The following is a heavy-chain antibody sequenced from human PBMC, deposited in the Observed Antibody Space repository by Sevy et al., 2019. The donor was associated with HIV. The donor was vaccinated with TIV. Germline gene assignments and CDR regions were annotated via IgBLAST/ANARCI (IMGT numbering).Heavy chain of an antibody. CDR3: AREGRTKAHDY. V-gene: IGHV3-21*04. J-gene: IGHJ4*01. CDR2: LSFGCGKI. D-gene: IGHD2-8*01. Sequence: GGSLRLSCAASGFAFYDYSMSWIRQAPGKGLEWVATLSFGCGKINYAESVKGRFTISTDNSKNSFYLQMDNLRVEDTALYYCAREGRTKAHDYWGQRTQVTVSS. CDR1: GFAFYDYS.